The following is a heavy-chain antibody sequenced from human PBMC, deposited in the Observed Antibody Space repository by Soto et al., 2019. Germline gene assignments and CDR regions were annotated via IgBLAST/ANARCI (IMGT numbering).Heavy chain of an antibody. D-gene: IGHD3-3*01. CDR3: ARAGTILYDY. CDR2: IGTAGDT. Sequence: GGSLRHSCTASELTFSNYDIHRVRKATGKGLEWVSAIGTAGDTYYPGSVKGRFTISRENAKNSLYLQMNSLRAGDTAVYYCARAGTILYDYWGQGTLVTVSS. V-gene: IGHV3-13*01. CDR1: ELTFSNYD. J-gene: IGHJ4*02.